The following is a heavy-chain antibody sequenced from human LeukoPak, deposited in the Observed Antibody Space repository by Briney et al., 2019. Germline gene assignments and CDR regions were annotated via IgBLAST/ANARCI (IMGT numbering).Heavy chain of an antibody. D-gene: IGHD3-22*01. CDR2: ISSGGNTI. CDR3: ARDTYYYDSSGYYVYYFDY. CDR1: GFTFSSYE. J-gene: IGHJ4*02. V-gene: IGHV3-48*03. Sequence: GGSLRLSCAASGFTFSSYEMNWVRQAPGKGLEWVSYISSGGNTIYYAGSVKGRFTISRDNAKNSLYLQMNSLRAEDTAVYYCARDTYYYDSSGYYVYYFDYWSQGTLVTVSS.